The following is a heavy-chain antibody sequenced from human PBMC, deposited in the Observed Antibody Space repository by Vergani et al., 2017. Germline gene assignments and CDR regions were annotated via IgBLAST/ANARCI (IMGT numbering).Heavy chain of an antibody. CDR3: ARVLITFGGVIAEIDY. CDR2: IWYDGSNK. D-gene: IGHD3-16*02. V-gene: IGHV3-33*01. Sequence: VQLVESGGGVVQPGRSLRLSCGASGFTFSSYGMHWVRQAPGKGLEWVAVIWYDGSNKFYADSVKGRFTISRDNSKNTLYLQMNSLRAEDTAVYYCARVLITFGGVIAEIDYWGQGTLVTVSS. J-gene: IGHJ4*02. CDR1: GFTFSSYG.